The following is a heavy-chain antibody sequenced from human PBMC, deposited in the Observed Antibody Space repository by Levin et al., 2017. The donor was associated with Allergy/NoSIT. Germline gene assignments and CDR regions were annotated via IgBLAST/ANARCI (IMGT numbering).Heavy chain of an antibody. D-gene: IGHD4-17*01. CDR1: GFTFSSYA. CDR2: IGRSGYGT. V-gene: IGHV3-23*01. Sequence: PGGSLRLSCAASGFTFSSYAMSWVRQAPGKGLEWVSSIGRSGYGTYYADSVKGRFTISRDNSKNTLFLQLNSLRAEDTALYYCTKGGHYGDYQMGWGQGTLVTVS. J-gene: IGHJ1*01. CDR3: TKGGHYGDYQMG.